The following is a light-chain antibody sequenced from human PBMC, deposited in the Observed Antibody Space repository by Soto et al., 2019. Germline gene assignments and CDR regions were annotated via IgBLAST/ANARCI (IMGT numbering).Light chain of an antibody. CDR2: DAS. Sequence: EITLTQSPATLSLSPGERATLSCRASQSVGSYLAWYQQKPGQAPRLLIYDASNRATGIPARFGGSGSGTDFTLTIRSLQPEDFAVYYCQQRSDWPPLFTFGPGTKVDIK. V-gene: IGKV3-11*01. J-gene: IGKJ3*01. CDR1: QSVGSY. CDR3: QQRSDWPPLFT.